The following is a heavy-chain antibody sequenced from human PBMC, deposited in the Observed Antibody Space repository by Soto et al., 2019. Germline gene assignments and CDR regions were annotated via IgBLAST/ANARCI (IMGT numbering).Heavy chain of an antibody. CDR2: IYYSGST. CDR1: VGSISSSSYY. J-gene: IGHJ4*02. V-gene: IGHV4-39*01. CDR3: ARHFPGATGTTSPFDY. D-gene: IGHD1-7*01. Sequence: ETLSLTCTVSVGSISSSSYYWGWIRQPPGKGLEWIGSIYYSGSTYYNPSLKSRVTISVDTSKNQFSLKLSSVTAADTAVYYCARHFPGATGTTSPFDYWGQGTLVTVSS.